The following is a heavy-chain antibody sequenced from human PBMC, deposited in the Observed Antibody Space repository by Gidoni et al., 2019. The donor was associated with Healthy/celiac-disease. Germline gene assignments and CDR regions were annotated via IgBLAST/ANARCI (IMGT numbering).Heavy chain of an antibody. CDR2: ISYDGSNK. V-gene: IGHV3-30*18. CDR1: GFTFSSYG. D-gene: IGHD6-19*01. CDR3: AKTKTKKEGPLAVAGTRDYFDY. J-gene: IGHJ4*02. Sequence: QVQLVESGGGVVQPGRSLSLSCAASGFTFSSYGIPWVRQAPGKGLEWVAVISYDGSNKYYADSVKGRFTISRDNSKNTLYLQMNSLRAEDTAVYYCAKTKTKKEGPLAVAGTRDYFDYWGQGTLVTVSS.